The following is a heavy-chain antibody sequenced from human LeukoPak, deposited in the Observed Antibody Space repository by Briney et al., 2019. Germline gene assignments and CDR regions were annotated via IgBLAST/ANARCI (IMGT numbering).Heavy chain of an antibody. CDR2: IYYSGST. CDR1: GGSISSYY. Sequence: PSETLSLTCTVSGGSISSYYWSWIRQPPGKGLEWIGYIYYSGSTNYNPSLKSRVTISVDTSKNQFSLKLSSVTAADTAVYYRARLPSSSWYSAFDIWGQGTMVTVSS. J-gene: IGHJ3*02. V-gene: IGHV4-59*08. D-gene: IGHD6-13*01. CDR3: ARLPSSSWYSAFDI.